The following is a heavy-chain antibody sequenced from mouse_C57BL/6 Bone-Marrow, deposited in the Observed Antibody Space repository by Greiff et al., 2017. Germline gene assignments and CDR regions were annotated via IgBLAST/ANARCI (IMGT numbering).Heavy chain of an antibody. CDR1: GYSITSGYY. CDR2: ISYDGSN. CDR3: ARRGYYYGEGYFDV. D-gene: IGHD1-1*01. J-gene: IGHJ1*03. Sequence: EVKVEESGPGLVKPSQSLSLTCSVTGYSITSGYYWNWIRQFPGNKLEWMGYISYDGSNNYNPSLKNRISITRDTSKNQFFLKLNSVTTEDTATYYCARRGYYYGEGYFDVWGTGTTVTVSS. V-gene: IGHV3-6*01.